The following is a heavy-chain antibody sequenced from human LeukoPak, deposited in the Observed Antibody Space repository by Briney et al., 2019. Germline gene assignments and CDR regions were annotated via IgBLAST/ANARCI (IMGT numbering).Heavy chain of an antibody. CDR2: IYHSGST. Sequence: SETLSLTRTVSGYSISSGYYWGWIRQPPGKGLEWIGSIYHSGSTYYNPSLKSRVTISVDTSKNQFSLKLSSVTAADTAVYYCAREGGSGRNGPGDYWGQGTLVTVSS. D-gene: IGHD2-15*01. CDR1: GYSISSGYY. V-gene: IGHV4-38-2*02. J-gene: IGHJ4*02. CDR3: AREGGSGRNGPGDY.